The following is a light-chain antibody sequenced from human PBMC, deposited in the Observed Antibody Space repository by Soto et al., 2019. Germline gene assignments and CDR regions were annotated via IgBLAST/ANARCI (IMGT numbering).Light chain of an antibody. V-gene: IGKV4-1*01. Sequence: VVLTQSPDSLALSVVGRATTNCRSGQRVLYKSNDRNYLAWYQQQPGQPPKLLSFWASYRVFGVPDRFSGSGSGTDFSLPTSSLQAEDVAVYYCLQYSTFPWTFGQGTKVDIK. CDR1: QRVLYKSNDRNY. CDR2: WAS. CDR3: LQYSTFPWT. J-gene: IGKJ1*01.